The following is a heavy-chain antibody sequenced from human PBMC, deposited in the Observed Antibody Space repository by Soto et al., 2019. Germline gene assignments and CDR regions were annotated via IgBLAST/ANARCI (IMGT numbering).Heavy chain of an antibody. CDR2: INTGVST. CDR3: GRGVDLDL. Sequence: PGGSLRLSCAASGFTVSSNYMSWVRQAPGRGLECVSVINTGVSTYYADSVKGRFTISRDNSNNTLSLQMNSLRGEDTALYYCGRGVDLDLWGQGTLVTVSS. D-gene: IGHD2-15*01. J-gene: IGHJ5*02. CDR1: GFTVSSNY. V-gene: IGHV3-66*01.